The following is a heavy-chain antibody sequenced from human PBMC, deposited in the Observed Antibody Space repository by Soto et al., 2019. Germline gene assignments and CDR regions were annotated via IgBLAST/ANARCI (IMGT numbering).Heavy chain of an antibody. D-gene: IGHD6-13*01. CDR3: ARRRGSSSRTTPSWFDP. Sequence: ASVKVSCKASGYTFTSYDINWVRQATGQGLEWMGWMNPNSGNTGYAQKFQGRVTMTRNTSISTAYMELSSLRSEDTAVYYCARRRGSSSRTTPSWFDPWGQGXLVTVSS. V-gene: IGHV1-8*01. J-gene: IGHJ5*02. CDR2: MNPNSGNT. CDR1: GYTFTSYD.